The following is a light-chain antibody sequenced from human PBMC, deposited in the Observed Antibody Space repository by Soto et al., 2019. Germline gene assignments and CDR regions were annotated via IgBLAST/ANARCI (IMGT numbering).Light chain of an antibody. CDR2: GAS. J-gene: IGKJ1*01. V-gene: IGKV1-5*01. Sequence: DIQMTQSPSTLSVSLGDRITITCRASEDIDTSLAWFQQRPGKAPKVLIAGASGLMNGVPSTFSGSGSGTEFALTISSVQQDDFATYFCQHYDTFSWTFGQGTK. CDR1: EDIDTS. CDR3: QHYDTFSWT.